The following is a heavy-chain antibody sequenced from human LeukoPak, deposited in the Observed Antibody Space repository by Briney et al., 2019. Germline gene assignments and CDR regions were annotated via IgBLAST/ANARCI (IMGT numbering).Heavy chain of an antibody. CDR3: ARAEVGPDYYYGMDV. J-gene: IGHJ6*02. CDR2: ISSSSSTI. CDR1: GFTFSHHA. D-gene: IGHD2-15*01. V-gene: IGHV3-48*02. Sequence: GGSLRLSCAASGFTFSHHAMSWVRQAPGKGLEWVSYISSSSSTIYYADSVKGRFTISRDNAKNSLYLQMNSLRDEDTAVYYCARAEVGPDYYYGMDVWGQGTTVTVSS.